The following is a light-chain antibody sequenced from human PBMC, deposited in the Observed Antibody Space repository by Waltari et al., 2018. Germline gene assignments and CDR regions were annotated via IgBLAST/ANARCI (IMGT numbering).Light chain of an antibody. CDR2: SND. J-gene: IGLJ2*01. V-gene: IGLV1-44*01. CDR1: YSNIGSNI. CDR3: ATWDDRLTGVV. Sequence: QSVLTQPPSASGTPGQRVTISCSGTYSNIGSNIVTWYQQPPGMAPKLLIYSNDYRASGVPERFSGSKSGTSASLAISGLQSEDEADYYCATWDDRLTGVVFGGGTRVTVL.